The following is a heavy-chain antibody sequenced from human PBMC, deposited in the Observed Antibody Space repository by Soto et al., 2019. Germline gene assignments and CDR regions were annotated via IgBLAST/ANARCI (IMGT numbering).Heavy chain of an antibody. CDR2: INPSGGST. V-gene: IGHV1-46*01. CDR3: ARGGGSSSSFNADAFDI. J-gene: IGHJ3*02. D-gene: IGHD6-6*01. CDR1: GYTFTSYY. Sequence: ASVKVSCKASGYTFTSYYMHWVRQAPGQGLEWMGIINPSGGSTSYAQKFQGRVTMTRDTSTSTVYMELSSLRAEDTAVYYCARGGGSSSSFNADAFDIWGQVTMVTVSS.